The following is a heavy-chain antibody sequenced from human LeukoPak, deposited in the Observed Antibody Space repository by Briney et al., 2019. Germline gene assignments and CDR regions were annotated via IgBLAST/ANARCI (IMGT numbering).Heavy chain of an antibody. V-gene: IGHV1-69*13. CDR2: IIPIFGTA. J-gene: IGHJ4*02. CDR1: GGTFSSYA. CDR3: ARPRTYYDFWRGYPPFDY. D-gene: IGHD3-3*01. Sequence: ASVKVSCKASGGTFSSYAISWVRQAPGQGREWMGGIIPIFGTANYAQKYQGRVTITADESTSTVYMELSSLRSEDTAVYYCARPRTYYDFWRGYPPFDYWGQGTLLTVSS.